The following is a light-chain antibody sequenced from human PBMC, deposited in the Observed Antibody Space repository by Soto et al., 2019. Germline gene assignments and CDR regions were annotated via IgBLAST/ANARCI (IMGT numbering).Light chain of an antibody. V-gene: IGKV3-20*01. CDR3: QQYGRSPPT. J-gene: IGKJ1*01. CDR2: GAS. Sequence: EIVLTQSPGTLSLSPGERATLSCRASQSVAGSYLAWYQQKPGQAPRLLIYGASSRATAIPDRFSGSGSGTDFTLSISRLEPEDFAVYYCQQYGRSPPTFGQGTKVDIK. CDR1: QSVAGSY.